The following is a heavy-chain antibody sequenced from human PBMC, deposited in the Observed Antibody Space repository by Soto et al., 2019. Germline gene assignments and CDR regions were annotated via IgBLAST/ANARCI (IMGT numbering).Heavy chain of an antibody. J-gene: IGHJ4*02. CDR3: VRGRSYSVYDF. V-gene: IGHV4-4*07. Sequence: PSETLSLTCTVSGGSISCHSWIWIRQPAGRGLEWIGHIYPSGSTSYNPSPRSRVTMSLDTSKNQIFLNLTSVTAADTAVFYCVRGRSYSVYDFWGPGTLVTVSS. CDR1: GGSISCHS. CDR2: IYPSGST. D-gene: IGHD5-12*01.